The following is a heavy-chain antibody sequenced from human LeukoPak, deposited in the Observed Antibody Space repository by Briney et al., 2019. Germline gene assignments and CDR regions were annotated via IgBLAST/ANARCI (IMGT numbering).Heavy chain of an antibody. CDR3: AKVPPSPGWWYFDL. Sequence: GGSLRLSCAASGFTFSSYAMSWVRQAPGKGLEWVSAITGRGASTYYADSVKGRFTISRDNSKDTLYLQMNSLRAEDTAVYYCAKVPPSPGWWYFDLWGRGTLVTVSS. J-gene: IGHJ2*01. V-gene: IGHV3-23*01. CDR1: GFTFSSYA. CDR2: ITGRGAST.